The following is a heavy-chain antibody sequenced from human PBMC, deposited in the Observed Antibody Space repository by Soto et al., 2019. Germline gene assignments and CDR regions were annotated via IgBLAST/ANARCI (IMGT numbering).Heavy chain of an antibody. D-gene: IGHD3-9*01. V-gene: IGHV3-48*02. CDR3: ARAERYFDWLLTYYSYGMDV. J-gene: IGHJ6*02. CDR1: GFTFSSYS. CDR2: ISSSSSTI. Sequence: GGSLRLSCAASGFTFSSYSMNWVRQAPGKGLEWVSYISSSSSTIYYADSVKGRFTISRDNAKNSLYLQMNSLRDEDTAVYYCARAERYFDWLLTYYSYGMDVWGQGTTVTVSS.